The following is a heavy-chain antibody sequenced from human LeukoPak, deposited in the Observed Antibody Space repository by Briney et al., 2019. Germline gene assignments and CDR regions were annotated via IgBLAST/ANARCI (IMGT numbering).Heavy chain of an antibody. CDR3: ARHAGGSFAYYFDS. CDR1: GGSISSSSYY. Sequence: SETLSLTCTVSGGSISSSSYYWGWIRQPPGKGLEWIGSIYYSGSTYYNPSLKSPVTISVDTSKNQFSLKLSSVTAADTAMYYCARHAGGSFAYYFDSWGQGTLVTVSS. D-gene: IGHD1-26*01. J-gene: IGHJ4*02. CDR2: IYYSGST. V-gene: IGHV4-39*01.